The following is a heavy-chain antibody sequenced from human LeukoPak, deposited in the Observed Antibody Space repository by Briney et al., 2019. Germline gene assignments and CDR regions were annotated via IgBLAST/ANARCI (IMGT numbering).Heavy chain of an antibody. D-gene: IGHD1-26*01. Sequence: GGSLRLSCAASGFTFSNYAMSWVRQAPGKGLEWVSKISGSGGTTNYADSVKGRFTISRDNSKNTLYLQMNSLRAEDTAVYYCARGGNGESYYTYWGQGTLVTVSS. CDR3: ARGGNGESYYTY. V-gene: IGHV3-23*01. J-gene: IGHJ4*02. CDR2: ISGSGGTT. CDR1: GFTFSNYA.